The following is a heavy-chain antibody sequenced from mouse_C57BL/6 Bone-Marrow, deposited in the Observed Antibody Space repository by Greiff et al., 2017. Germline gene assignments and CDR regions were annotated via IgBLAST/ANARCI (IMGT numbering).Heavy chain of an antibody. CDR2: INSDGGST. J-gene: IGHJ3*01. V-gene: IGHV5-2*03. CDR3: ASIYYGYDGSY. D-gene: IGHD2-2*01. CDR1: EYEFTSHD. Sequence: EVKLVESGGGLVLPGESLKLSCESNEYEFTSHDLSWVRPTPEKRLELVAAINSDGGSTYYPDTLARRFILSSDHTKKTLYLQMSSLRSEDTAVYYCASIYYGYDGSYWGQGTLVTVSA.